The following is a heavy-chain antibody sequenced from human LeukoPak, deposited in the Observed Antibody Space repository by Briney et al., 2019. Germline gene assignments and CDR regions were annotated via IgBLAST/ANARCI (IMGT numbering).Heavy chain of an antibody. CDR3: VKSTVTTKYYYYYYMDV. CDR1: GFTFSSYW. J-gene: IGHJ6*03. Sequence: GGSLRLSCAASGFTFSSYWMSWVRQAPGKGLEWVANIKQDGSEKYYVDSVKGRFTISRDNAKNSLYLQMNSLRAEDTAVYYCVKSTVTTKYYYYYYMDVWGKGTTVTVSS. V-gene: IGHV3-7*01. D-gene: IGHD4-11*01. CDR2: IKQDGSEK.